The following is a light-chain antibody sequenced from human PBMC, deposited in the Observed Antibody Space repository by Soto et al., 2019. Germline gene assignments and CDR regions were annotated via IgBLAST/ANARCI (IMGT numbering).Light chain of an antibody. CDR1: QSIKNW. CDR2: KAS. Sequence: DIQMTQSPSTLSASVGDRVTITCRASQSIKNWLAWYQQKPGEAPTLLIYKASTLESGVPSRFSGSGSGTDFTLTISCLQPDDVATYHCQQYNSYSQFTFGPGTKVDIK. J-gene: IGKJ3*01. V-gene: IGKV1-5*03. CDR3: QQYNSYSQFT.